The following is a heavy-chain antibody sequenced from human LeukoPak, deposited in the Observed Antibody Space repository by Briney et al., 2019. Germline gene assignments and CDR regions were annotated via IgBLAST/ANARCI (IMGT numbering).Heavy chain of an antibody. J-gene: IGHJ4*02. V-gene: IGHV4-39*07. Sequence: SETLSLTCTVSGGSISSSSYYWGWIRQPPGKGLEWIGSIHYSGSTYYNPSLKSRVTISVDTSKNQFSLKLSSVTAADTAVYYCASVMYYDILTGYYYFDYWGQGTLVTVSS. CDR2: IHYSGST. CDR3: ASVMYYDILTGYYYFDY. CDR1: GGSISSSSYY. D-gene: IGHD3-9*01.